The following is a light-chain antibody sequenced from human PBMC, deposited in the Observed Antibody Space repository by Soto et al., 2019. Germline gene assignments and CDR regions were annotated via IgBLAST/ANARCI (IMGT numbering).Light chain of an antibody. J-gene: IGKJ4*01. Sequence: EIVLTQSPATLSWSQGEGAALSCRASQSVSRFLAWYQQKPGQAPRLLIYGASNRATGIPTSCSGSGSGTDFTLTFSSLEAEDFAHYYCHLRSTWPFTFGGGTKVEIK. CDR1: QSVSRF. V-gene: IGKV3-11*01. CDR2: GAS. CDR3: HLRSTWPFT.